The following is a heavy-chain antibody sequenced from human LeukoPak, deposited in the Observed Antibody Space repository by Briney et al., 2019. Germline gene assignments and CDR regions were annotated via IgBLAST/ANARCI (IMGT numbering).Heavy chain of an antibody. CDR2: ISGRSNYC. V-gene: IGHV3-21*04. CDR1: GYTYTYFS. CDR3: VRIRRNSDRSGYYYYYDY. J-gene: IGHJ4*02. Sequence: GGPLILSCASSGYTYTYFSVNGLHQAPGRGVECVSFISGRSNYCYYADAVRGRFTISRNDARASLFLLMSSRRDENTVVYFWVRIRRNSDRSGYYYYYDYWGQGTLVTVSS. D-gene: IGHD3-22*01.